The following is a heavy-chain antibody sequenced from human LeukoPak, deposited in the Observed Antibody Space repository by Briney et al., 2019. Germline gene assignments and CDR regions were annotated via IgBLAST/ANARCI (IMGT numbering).Heavy chain of an antibody. V-gene: IGHV3-21*01. CDR1: GFTFSSYS. J-gene: IGHJ4*02. D-gene: IGHD6-13*01. CDR3: AREEGIAAAGTGFDY. Sequence: GGSLRLSCAASGFTFSSYSMNWVRQAPGKGLEWVSSISSSSSYIYYADSVKGRFTISRDNAKNSLYLQMNSLRAEDTAAYYCAREEGIAAAGTGFDYWGQGTLVTVSS. CDR2: ISSSSSYI.